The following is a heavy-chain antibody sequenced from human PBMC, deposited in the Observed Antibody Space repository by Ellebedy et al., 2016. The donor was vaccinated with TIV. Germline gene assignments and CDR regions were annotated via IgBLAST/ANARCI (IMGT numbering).Heavy chain of an antibody. D-gene: IGHD2-21*02. V-gene: IGHV3-30*03. CDR2: ISYDGSNK. CDR1: GFTFSSYG. Sequence: GESLKISXAASGFTFSSYGMHWVRQAPGKGLEWVAVISYDGSNKYYADSVKGRFTISRDNSKNTLYLQMNSLRAEDTAVYYCAALVVVTATSDYWGQGTLVTVSS. CDR3: AALVVVTATSDY. J-gene: IGHJ4*02.